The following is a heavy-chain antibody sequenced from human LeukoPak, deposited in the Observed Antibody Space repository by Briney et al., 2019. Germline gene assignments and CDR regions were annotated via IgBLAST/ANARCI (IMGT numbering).Heavy chain of an antibody. Sequence: SETLSLTCTVSGGSISSYYWSWIRQPPGKGLEWIGYIYYSGSTNYNPSLKSRVTISVDTSKNQFSLKLSSVTAADTAVYYCARDSSGSYYNWFDPWGQGTLVTVSS. D-gene: IGHD1-26*01. CDR3: ARDSSGSYYNWFDP. V-gene: IGHV4-59*01. J-gene: IGHJ5*02. CDR2: IYYSGST. CDR1: GGSISSYY.